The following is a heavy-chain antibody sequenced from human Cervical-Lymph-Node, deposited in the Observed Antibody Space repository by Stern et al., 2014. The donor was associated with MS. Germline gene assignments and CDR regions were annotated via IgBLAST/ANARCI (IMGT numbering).Heavy chain of an antibody. Sequence: QVQLEQSGAEVREPGKSVKVSCKASGYMLTNHCIGWVRQAPGKGLEWMGITSPTTGPTTPAQKFQGTVPMARDTATSTVYMDLSSLRSEDTAVYSCARDLASAAPGFDYWGQGTLLTVSS. CDR2: TSPTTGPT. CDR1: GYMLTNHC. D-gene: IGHD2-15*01. J-gene: IGHJ4*02. CDR3: ARDLASAAPGFDY. V-gene: IGHV1-46*01.